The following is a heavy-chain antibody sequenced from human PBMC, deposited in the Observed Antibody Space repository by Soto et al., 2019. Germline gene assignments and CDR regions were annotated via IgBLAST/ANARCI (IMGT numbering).Heavy chain of an antibody. CDR3: AKDFLIAVAGTSDYLDY. Sequence: QVQLVESGGGVVQPGRSLRLSCAASGFTFSSYGMHWVRQAPGKGLEWVAVISYDGSNKYYADSVKGRFTISRDNSKNXRYLQMNSLRAEDTAVYYCAKDFLIAVAGTSDYLDYWGQGTLVTVSS. J-gene: IGHJ4*02. CDR2: ISYDGSNK. CDR1: GFTFSSYG. D-gene: IGHD6-19*01. V-gene: IGHV3-30*18.